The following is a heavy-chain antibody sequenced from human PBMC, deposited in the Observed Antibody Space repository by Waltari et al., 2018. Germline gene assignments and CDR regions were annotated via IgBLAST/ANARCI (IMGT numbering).Heavy chain of an antibody. Sequence: QLQLHQSGPGLVKPSESLSLTCVVSGDSMSGSDFWSWVRRSPRKGLEWIGHVHRTGRTNFNPSLAGRVTVSSDTSNKQFSLTVSSPTASDTAIYYCARDRGRGLYLDSWGQGTLVTVSP. J-gene: IGHJ4*02. V-gene: IGHV4-4*02. CDR3: ARDRGRGLYLDS. D-gene: IGHD2-15*01. CDR2: VHRTGRT. CDR1: GDSMSGSDF.